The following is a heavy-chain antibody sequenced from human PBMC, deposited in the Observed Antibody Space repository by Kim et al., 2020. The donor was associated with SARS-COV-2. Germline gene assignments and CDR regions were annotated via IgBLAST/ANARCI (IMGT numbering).Heavy chain of an antibody. CDR3: ASIAAGNHY. V-gene: IGHV4-31*02. D-gene: IGHD6-13*01. CDR2: GST. Sequence: GSTYYNPSLTSRVTISVDASKNQFSLRLSSVTAADTAVYYCASIAAGNHYWGQATLVTVSS. J-gene: IGHJ4*02.